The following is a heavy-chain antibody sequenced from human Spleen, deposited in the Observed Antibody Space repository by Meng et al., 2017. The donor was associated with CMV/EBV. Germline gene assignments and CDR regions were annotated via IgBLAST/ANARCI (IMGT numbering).Heavy chain of an antibody. CDR3: ARERVTVIRGVPAY. CDR1: GYTFTDYY. D-gene: IGHD3-10*01. Sequence: ASVKVSCKASGYTFTDYYIHWLRQAPGQGLEWMGWINPNSGATYYAQKFQGRVTMTRDTSIGTAYMELSSLRFDDTAVYYCARERVTVIRGVPAYWGQGTLVTVSS. J-gene: IGHJ4*02. V-gene: IGHV1-2*02. CDR2: INPNSGAT.